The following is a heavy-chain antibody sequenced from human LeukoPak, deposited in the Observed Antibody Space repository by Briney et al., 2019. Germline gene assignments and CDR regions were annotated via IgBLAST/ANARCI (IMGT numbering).Heavy chain of an antibody. Sequence: PSETLSLTCTVSGGSLCGYYWSWIRQPAGKGVEGIGRLYTSGSTKYNPSLKSRVNMSEDTSKNQFSLKLSSMTAADTAVYYCARGFLGDYFGSGSYYVFDYWGQGTLVTVSS. CDR2: LYTSGST. J-gene: IGHJ4*02. V-gene: IGHV4-4*07. CDR1: GGSLCGYY. CDR3: ARGFLGDYFGSGSYYVFDY. D-gene: IGHD3-10*01.